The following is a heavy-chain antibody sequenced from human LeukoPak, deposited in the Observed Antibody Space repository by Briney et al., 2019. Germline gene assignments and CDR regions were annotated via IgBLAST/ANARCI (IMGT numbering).Heavy chain of an antibody. CDR2: IYSSGST. D-gene: IGHD3-22*01. J-gene: IGHJ4*02. CDR1: GGSISSYY. Sequence: SLTLSLTCTVSGGSISSYYWSWIRQSPGKGLEWIGHIYSSGSTNYNPSLKSRGTISIDTSKNQFSLKLSSVTAADTALYYCARNYDNSGYTAFGYWGGGTLVTVSS. V-gene: IGHV4-59*01. CDR3: ARNYDNSGYTAFGY.